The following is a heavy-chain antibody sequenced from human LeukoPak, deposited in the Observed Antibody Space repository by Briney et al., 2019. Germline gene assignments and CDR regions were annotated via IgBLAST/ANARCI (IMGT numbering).Heavy chain of an antibody. CDR3: ARDRGGYTYSHDY. CDR2: IYYSGGT. D-gene: IGHD5-18*01. V-gene: IGHV4-31*03. J-gene: IGHJ4*02. CDR1: GGSINGGGQY. Sequence: SQTLSLTCTVSGGSINGGGQYWSWVRQLPGKGLEWIGYIYYSGGTYYNLSLKSRVTISVDKPKNQFSLKLSSVTAADTAVYYCARDRGGYTYSHDYWGQGTLATVSS.